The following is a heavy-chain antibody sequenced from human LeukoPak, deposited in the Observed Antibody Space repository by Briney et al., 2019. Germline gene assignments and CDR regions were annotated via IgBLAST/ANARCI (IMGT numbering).Heavy chain of an antibody. V-gene: IGHV3-66*01. D-gene: IGHD2/OR15-2a*01. CDR3: ARANSSYYFDY. Sequence: GGSLRLSCAASGLTVGSNYMSWVRQAPGKGLEWVSVLYSGGNTYYADSVKDRFTISRDNSKNTLYLQMYSLRAEDTAVYYCARANSSYYFDYWGQGTLVTVSS. J-gene: IGHJ4*02. CDR1: GLTVGSNY. CDR2: LYSGGNT.